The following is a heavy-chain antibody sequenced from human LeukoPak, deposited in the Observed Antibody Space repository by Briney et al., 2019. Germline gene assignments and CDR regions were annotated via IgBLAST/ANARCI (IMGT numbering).Heavy chain of an antibody. D-gene: IGHD2-15*01. CDR3: ARNYCSAGRCYWYFDL. J-gene: IGHJ2*01. CDR1: SGSISSSDW. Sequence: PSETLSLTCAVSSGSISSSDWWSWVRQPPGTGLEWIGEIYQSGSANYNPSLKSRVTISIDKSKNQFSLKLTSVTVADTAVYYCARNYCSAGRCYWYFDLWGRGTLVTVSS. CDR2: IYQSGSA. V-gene: IGHV4-4*02.